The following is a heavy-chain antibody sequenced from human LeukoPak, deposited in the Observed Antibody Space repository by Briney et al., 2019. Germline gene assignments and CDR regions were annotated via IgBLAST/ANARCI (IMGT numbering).Heavy chain of an antibody. V-gene: IGHV3-21*01. J-gene: IGHJ6*02. D-gene: IGHD2-2*02. Sequence: SGGSLRLSCAASGFTFSSYSMTWVRQAPGKGLEWVSSISSSSSYIYYADSVKGRFTISRDNAKNSLSLQMNSLRDEDTAVYYCARGTPVPVAIRGNYFYYGMDVWGQGTAVTVSS. CDR2: ISSSSSYI. CDR1: GFTFSSYS. CDR3: ARGTPVPVAIRGNYFYYGMDV.